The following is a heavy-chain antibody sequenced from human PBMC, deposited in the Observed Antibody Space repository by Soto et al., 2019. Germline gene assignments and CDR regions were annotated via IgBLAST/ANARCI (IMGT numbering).Heavy chain of an antibody. D-gene: IGHD2-2*03. CDR2: ISGSGTTI. Sequence: EVQLVESGGGLVQPGGSLRLSCTASGFTFSTYSTNWVRQAPGKGLEWVAYISGSGTTISYADSVKGRFTISSDNSKNSLYLKMINLRDEDTAVDYCAMDLRRAFYCWGQGTLVTVSS. J-gene: IGHJ4*02. V-gene: IGHV3-48*02. CDR1: GFTFSTYS. CDR3: AMDLRRAFYC.